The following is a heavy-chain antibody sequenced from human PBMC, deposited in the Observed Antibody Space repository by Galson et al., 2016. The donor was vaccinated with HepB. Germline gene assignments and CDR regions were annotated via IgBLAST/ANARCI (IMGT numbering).Heavy chain of an antibody. CDR3: TRGAKGVVGAADS. J-gene: IGHJ4*02. D-gene: IGHD2-21*01. Sequence: TLSLTCAVSGGSISSGDSSWSWIRQPPGKGLEWIGYIYHSGSTYYNPSLQSRVSISIDTSQNQFSLKLSSVTAADSAVYYCTRGAKGVVGAADSWGRGTLVIVSS. CDR2: IYHSGST. V-gene: IGHV4-30-2*01. CDR1: GGSISSGDSS.